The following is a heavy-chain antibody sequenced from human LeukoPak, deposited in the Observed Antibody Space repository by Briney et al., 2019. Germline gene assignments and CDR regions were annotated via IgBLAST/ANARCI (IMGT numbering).Heavy chain of an antibody. V-gene: IGHV3-48*01. Sequence: GGSLRLSCAASGFAVNTYDMHWVRQAPGEGPQWIAYFGISGTIYYADSVRGRFTISRDSAKNSLYLQMNGLRVDDTAIYYCAGYGVYPYWGHGTPVTVPS. CDR1: GFAVNTYD. D-gene: IGHD5/OR15-5a*01. J-gene: IGHJ4*01. CDR3: AGYGVYPY. CDR2: FGISGTI.